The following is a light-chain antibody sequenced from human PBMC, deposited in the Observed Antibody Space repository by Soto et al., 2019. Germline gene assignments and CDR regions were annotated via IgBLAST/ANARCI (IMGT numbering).Light chain of an antibody. CDR3: QQYYSTPRT. J-gene: IGKJ4*01. V-gene: IGKV1-5*03. Sequence: DIQMTKSPSALSAYIGDRVTITCWASQSISIWLAWYQQKPGKAPKLLIYAASSLESGVPSRFSGSGSGTDYTLTISSLQPEHFTTYYCQQYYSTPRTFGGGTKVDIK. CDR2: AAS. CDR1: QSISIW.